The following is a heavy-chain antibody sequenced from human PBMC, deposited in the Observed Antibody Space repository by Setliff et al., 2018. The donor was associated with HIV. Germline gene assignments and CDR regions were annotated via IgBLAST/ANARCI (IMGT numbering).Heavy chain of an antibody. CDR3: ARSLAGLMNYFDY. Sequence: SETLSLTCAVYGASFSGYYWAWIRQSPGTGLEWIGEINHSGITNYNPTLKSRVTISTDTSKNQFSLRLNSVTAADTAVYFCARSLAGLMNYFDYWGRGMLVTVSS. V-gene: IGHV4-34*01. CDR2: INHSGIT. D-gene: IGHD6-19*01. CDR1: GASFSGYY. J-gene: IGHJ4*02.